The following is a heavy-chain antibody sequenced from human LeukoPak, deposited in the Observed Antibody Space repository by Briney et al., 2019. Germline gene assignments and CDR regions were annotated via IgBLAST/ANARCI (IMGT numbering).Heavy chain of an antibody. CDR3: ARVTQERYYYYYMDV. Sequence: SETLSLTCTVSGGSISSYYWSWIRQPPGKGLEWIGYIYYSGSTNYKPSLTSRVTISVDTSKNQFSLKLSSVTAADTAVYYCARVTQERYYYYYMDVWGKGTTVTVSS. V-gene: IGHV4-59*01. J-gene: IGHJ6*03. CDR1: GGSISSYY. D-gene: IGHD1-1*01. CDR2: IYYSGST.